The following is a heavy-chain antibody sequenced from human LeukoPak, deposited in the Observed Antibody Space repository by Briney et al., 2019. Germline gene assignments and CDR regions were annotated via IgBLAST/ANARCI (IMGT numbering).Heavy chain of an antibody. V-gene: IGHV3-48*03. D-gene: IGHD3-9*01. Sequence: GGSLRLSCAASGFTFSSYEMNWVRQAPGKGLEWVSYISGSGSTIYYADSVKGRFTISRDNAKNSLYLQMNSLRAEDTAVYYCASTVRYFDWLPIDWGQGTLVTVSS. CDR2: ISGSGSTI. CDR1: GFTFSSYE. CDR3: ASTVRYFDWLPID. J-gene: IGHJ4*02.